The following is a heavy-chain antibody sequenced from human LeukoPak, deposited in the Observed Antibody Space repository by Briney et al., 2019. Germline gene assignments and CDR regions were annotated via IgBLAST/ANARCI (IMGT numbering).Heavy chain of an antibody. D-gene: IGHD3-3*01. J-gene: IGHJ3*02. CDR3: ARVYYDFWSGYYNGGAFDI. Sequence: ASVKASCKASGYTFTSFGISWVRQAPGQGLEWMGWSSAYNGNTNYAQKFQGRVTMTTDTSTSTAYMEVRSLRSDDTAVYYCARVYYDFWSGYYNGGAFDIWGQGTMVTVSS. CDR1: GYTFTSFG. V-gene: IGHV1-18*01. CDR2: SSAYNGNT.